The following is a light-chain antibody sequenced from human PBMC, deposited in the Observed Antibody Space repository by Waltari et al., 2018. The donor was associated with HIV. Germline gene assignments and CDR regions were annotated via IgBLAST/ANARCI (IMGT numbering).Light chain of an antibody. CDR1: SSNIGSNY. V-gene: IGLV1-47*01. CDR2: RSK. Sequence: QSVLTQPPSASGTPGQRVTISCSGSSSNIGSNYVYWYQQLHGTAPKLPSYRSKRRPSGGPDGCSGSKSGTAASLAIRGLRSEDEADYYCAAWDGSLSGPVFGGGTKRTVL. CDR3: AAWDGSLSGPV. J-gene: IGLJ3*02.